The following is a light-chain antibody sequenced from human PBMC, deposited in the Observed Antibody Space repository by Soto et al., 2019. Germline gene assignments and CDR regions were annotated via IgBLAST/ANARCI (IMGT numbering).Light chain of an antibody. CDR1: SSNIGSNY. Sequence: QSVLTQPPSVSAAPGQKVTISCSGSSSNIGSNYVSWSQQLPGTAPKLLIYDNGKRPSGITDRFSGSQSGTSATLGITGLQTGDEADYYCGTWDNSLSAVFGGGTKLTVL. CDR3: GTWDNSLSAV. CDR2: DNG. V-gene: IGLV1-51*01. J-gene: IGLJ2*01.